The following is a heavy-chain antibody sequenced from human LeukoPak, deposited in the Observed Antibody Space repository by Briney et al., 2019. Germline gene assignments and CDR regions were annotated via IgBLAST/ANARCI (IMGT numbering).Heavy chain of an antibody. CDR2: ISSSGSAS. D-gene: IGHD6-19*01. Sequence: GGSLTLSCVASGFTFSSYAMNWVRQAPGKGLEWVSGISSSGSASYYADSVKGRFTISRDNSRNTLYLQMNNLSADDTAVYYCTIARYSNAWDYSDYWGQGTLVTVSS. V-gene: IGHV3-23*01. J-gene: IGHJ4*02. CDR3: TIARYSNAWDYSDY. CDR1: GFTFSSYA.